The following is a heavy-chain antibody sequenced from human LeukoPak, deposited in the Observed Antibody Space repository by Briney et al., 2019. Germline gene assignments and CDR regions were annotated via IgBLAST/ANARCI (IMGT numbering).Heavy chain of an antibody. J-gene: IGHJ4*02. CDR2: ISGSGGST. V-gene: IGHV3-23*01. D-gene: IGHD3-22*01. CDR1: GLTLCSYA. CDR3: AKLITMIVVARLRYFDY. Sequence: GGSLRLSCAVSGLTLCSYAMRWVSQAPRRGREWVSAISGSGGSTYYADSVKGRFTIYRDNSKNTLYLQMNSLRAEDTAVYYCAKLITMIVVARLRYFDYWGQGTLVTVSS.